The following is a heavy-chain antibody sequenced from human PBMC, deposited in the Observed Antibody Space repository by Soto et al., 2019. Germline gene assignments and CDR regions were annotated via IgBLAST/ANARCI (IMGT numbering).Heavy chain of an antibody. V-gene: IGHV3-74*01. CDR3: ARVSQGSYCSGGNCYSDH. J-gene: IGHJ4*02. CDR2: VNGDGSIT. Sequence: DVQLVESGGGLVQPGGSLRLSCAASGFTFSNYWMHWVRLTPGKGLVWVSRVNGDGSITSYADSVKGRFTISRDNAKNTLYLQMNSLRAEDTALYYCARVSQGSYCSGGNCYSDHWGRGTLANVSS. CDR1: GFTFSNYW. D-gene: IGHD2-15*01.